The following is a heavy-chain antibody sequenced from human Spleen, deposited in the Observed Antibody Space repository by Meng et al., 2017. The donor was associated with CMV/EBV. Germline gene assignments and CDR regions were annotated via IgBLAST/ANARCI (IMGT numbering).Heavy chain of an antibody. J-gene: IGHJ5*02. Sequence: SETLSLTCTVSGGSISGYYWSWIRQPPGKGLEWIGYIYYSGSTNYNPSLKSRVTISVDTSKNQFSLKLSSVTAADTAVYYCARATREEYSSSSDWFDPWGQGTLVTVSS. V-gene: IGHV4-59*01. D-gene: IGHD6-6*01. CDR2: IYYSGST. CDR1: GGSISGYY. CDR3: ARATREEYSSSSDWFDP.